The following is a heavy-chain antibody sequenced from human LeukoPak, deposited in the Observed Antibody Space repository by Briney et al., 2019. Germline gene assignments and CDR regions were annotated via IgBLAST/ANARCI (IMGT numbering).Heavy chain of an antibody. CDR3: ARDPNGDYIGAFDM. V-gene: IGHV3-30*03. CDR1: GFTFSTYG. J-gene: IGHJ3*02. D-gene: IGHD4-17*01. CDR2: ISYDGGNK. Sequence: PGRSLRLSCAASGFTFSTYGMYWVRQAPGKGLEWVAVISYDGGNKYYADSVKGRFTISRDNSKNTLYLQMSSLRAEDTAVYFCARDPNGDYIGAFDMWGRGTMVSVSS.